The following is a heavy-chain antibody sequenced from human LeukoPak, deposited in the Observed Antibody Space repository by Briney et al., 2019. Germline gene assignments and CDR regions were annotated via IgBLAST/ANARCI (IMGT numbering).Heavy chain of an antibody. CDR1: GFTFSTYW. J-gene: IGHJ4*02. D-gene: IGHD3-22*01. V-gene: IGHV3-74*01. Sequence: GGSLRLSCAASGFTFSTYWMHWVRQAPGKGLVWVSRMNSDGSTTSYADSVKDRFSISRDNAKNTLYLQMNSLRAEDTAVYYCARVLSGYQFYFDYWGQGTLVTVSS. CDR3: ARVLSGYQFYFDY. CDR2: MNSDGSTT.